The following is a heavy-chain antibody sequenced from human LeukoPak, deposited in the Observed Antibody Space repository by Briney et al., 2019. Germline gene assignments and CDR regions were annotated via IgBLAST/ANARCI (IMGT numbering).Heavy chain of an antibody. CDR2: IYYSGST. Sequence: KPSETLSLTCTVSGGSISSYYWSWIRQPPGKGLEWIGYIYYSGSTNYNPSLKSRLTISVDTSKNQFSLKLSSVTAADTAVYYCARDTPPDYWGQGTLVTVSS. J-gene: IGHJ4*02. V-gene: IGHV4-59*01. CDR3: ARDTPPDY. CDR1: GGSISSYY.